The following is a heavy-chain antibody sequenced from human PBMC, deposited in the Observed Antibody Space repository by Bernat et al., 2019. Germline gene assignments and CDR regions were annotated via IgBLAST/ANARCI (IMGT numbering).Heavy chain of an antibody. V-gene: IGHV3-30*01. D-gene: IGHD3-10*01. CDR1: GFTFSSYA. Sequence: QVQLVESGGGVVQPGRSLRLSCAASGFTFSSYAMHWVRQAPGKGLEWVAVISYDGSNKYYADSVKGRFTISRDNSKNTLYLQMNSLRAEDTAVYYCAGGVLLWFREPGYWGQGTLVTVSS. CDR3: AGGVLLWFREPGY. CDR2: ISYDGSNK. J-gene: IGHJ4*02.